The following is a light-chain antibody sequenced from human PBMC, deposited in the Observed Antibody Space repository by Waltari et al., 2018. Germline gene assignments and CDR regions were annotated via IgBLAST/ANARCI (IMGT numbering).Light chain of an antibody. Sequence: VMTQSPLSLPVTLGQPAPIPSRSRQSLVHGDGNTYFNWFQQRPGQSPRRLIYKFSNRDSGVPDRFSGSGSGTDFTLKISRVEADDVGIYYCMQATQWPYTFGQGTKLEIK. J-gene: IGKJ2*01. CDR1: QSLVHGDGNTY. CDR3: MQATQWPYT. V-gene: IGKV2-30*02. CDR2: KFS.